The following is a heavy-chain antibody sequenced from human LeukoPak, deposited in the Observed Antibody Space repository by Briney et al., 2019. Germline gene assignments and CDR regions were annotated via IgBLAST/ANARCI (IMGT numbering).Heavy chain of an antibody. V-gene: IGHV1-69*13. Sequence: ASVKVSCKASGGTFSSYAISWVRQAPGQGLEWMGGIIPIFGTANYAQKFQGRVTITADESTSTAYMELSSLRSEDTAVYYCARVKQQQGVYNWFDPWGQGTLVTVSS. CDR1: GGTFSSYA. CDR3: ARVKQQQGVYNWFDP. D-gene: IGHD6-13*01. CDR2: IIPIFGTA. J-gene: IGHJ5*02.